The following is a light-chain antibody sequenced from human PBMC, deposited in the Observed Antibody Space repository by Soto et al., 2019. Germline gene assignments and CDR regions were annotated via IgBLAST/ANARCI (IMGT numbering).Light chain of an antibody. CDR2: DAS. CDR3: QQRSNWPPT. J-gene: IGKJ2*01. V-gene: IGKV3-11*01. Sequence: EIVLTQSPLTLALSPGERATLSCRASQSVATYLAWYQQKPGQAPRLLMYDASNRATGTPARFSGSGSGTDFTLTISSLEPEDFAVYYCQQRSNWPPTFGQGTKLEIK. CDR1: QSVATY.